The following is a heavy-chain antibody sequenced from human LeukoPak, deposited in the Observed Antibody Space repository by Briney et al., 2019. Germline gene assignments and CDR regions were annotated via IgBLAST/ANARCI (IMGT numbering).Heavy chain of an antibody. V-gene: IGHV4-31*03. CDR2: IYYSGST. CDR1: GGSISSGGYY. Sequence: PSQTLSFTCTVSGGSISSGGYYWSWIRQHPGKGLEWIGYIYYSGSTYYNPSLKSRVTISVDTSKNQFSLKLSSVTAADTAVYYCARGQYSYGPDYWGQGTLVTVSS. CDR3: ARGQYSYGPDY. D-gene: IGHD5-18*01. J-gene: IGHJ4*02.